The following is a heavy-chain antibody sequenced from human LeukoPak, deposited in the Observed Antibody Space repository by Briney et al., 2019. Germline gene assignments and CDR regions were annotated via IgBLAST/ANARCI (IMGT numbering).Heavy chain of an antibody. CDR3: AKDGSDYGDPNWFDP. V-gene: IGHV3-23*01. Sequence: GGSLRLSCAASGFTFSSYAMTWVRQAPGEGLEWVSGIRGSGGSTYYADSVKGRFTISRDNSKNTVYMQMTSLRVEDTAVYYCAKDGSDYGDPNWFDPWGQGTLVTVSS. CDR2: IRGSGGST. J-gene: IGHJ5*02. CDR1: GFTFSSYA. D-gene: IGHD4-17*01.